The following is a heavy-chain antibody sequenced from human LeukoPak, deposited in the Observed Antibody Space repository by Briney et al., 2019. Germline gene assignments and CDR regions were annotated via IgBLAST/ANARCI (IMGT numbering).Heavy chain of an antibody. CDR1: GFTFDDYA. D-gene: IGHD6-19*01. Sequence: TLRLSCAASGFTFDDYAMHWVRHAPGKGLERVLGISWNSGSIGYADSVKGRFTISRNNAKNSLYLQMNSLRAEDMALYYCAKGTSGWASDAFDIWGQGTMVTVSS. V-gene: IGHV3-9*03. J-gene: IGHJ3*02. CDR3: AKGTSGWASDAFDI. CDR2: ISWNSGSI.